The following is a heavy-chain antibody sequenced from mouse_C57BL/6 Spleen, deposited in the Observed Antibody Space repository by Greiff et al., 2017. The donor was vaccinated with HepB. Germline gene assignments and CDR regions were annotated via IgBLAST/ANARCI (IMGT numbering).Heavy chain of an antibody. J-gene: IGHJ2*01. CDR1: GYTFTSYW. CDR2: IDHSDSYT. V-gene: IGHV1-69*01. D-gene: IGHD2-5*01. Sequence: QVQLQQSGAELVMPGASVKLSCKASGYTFTSYWMHWVKQRPGQGLEWIGEIDHSDSYTNYNQKFKGKSTLTVHKSSSTAYMQLSSQTSDDSAVYYCARRGYSKPYLDYWGQGTTLTVSS. CDR3: ARRGYSKPYLDY.